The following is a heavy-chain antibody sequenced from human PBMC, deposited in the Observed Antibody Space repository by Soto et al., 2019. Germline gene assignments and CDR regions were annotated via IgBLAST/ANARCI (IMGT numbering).Heavy chain of an antibody. Sequence: PGGSLRLSCAASGFTFSSYGMHWVRQAPGKGLEWVSAISGSGGRTYYADSVKGRFTISRDNSKNTLYLQMNSLRAEDTAVYYCAKDRHQLLPNWFDPWGQGTLVTVSS. D-gene: IGHD2-2*01. J-gene: IGHJ5*02. V-gene: IGHV3-23*01. CDR1: GFTFSSYG. CDR2: ISGSGGRT. CDR3: AKDRHQLLPNWFDP.